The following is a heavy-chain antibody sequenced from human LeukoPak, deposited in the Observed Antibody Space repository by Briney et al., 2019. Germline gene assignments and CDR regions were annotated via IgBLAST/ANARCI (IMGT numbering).Heavy chain of an antibody. J-gene: IGHJ3*01. Sequence: GGSLRLSCAASGFTFSSYSMNWVRQAPGKGLEWVSSISSSSSYIYYADSVKGRFTISRDNAKNSLYLQMNSLRAEDTAVYYCARGGLFSGYAFAFGVWGQGTMVTVSS. CDR2: ISSSSSYI. CDR1: GFTFSSYS. V-gene: IGHV3-21*01. D-gene: IGHD5-12*01. CDR3: ARGGLFSGYAFAFGV.